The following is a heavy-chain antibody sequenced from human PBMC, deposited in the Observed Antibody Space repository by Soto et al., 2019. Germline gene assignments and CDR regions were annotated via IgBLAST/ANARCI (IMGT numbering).Heavy chain of an antibody. CDR1: GGSSKNYD. D-gene: IGHD6-13*01. V-gene: IGHV4-59*01. CDR2: IYYSGST. CDR3: TRGLAAAGTGLDY. J-gene: IGHJ4*02. Sequence: SETLCLTSTVAGGSSKNYDWRWISQTPGKGLEWIGHIYYSGSTNYNPSLKSRVTISIDTSKNQFSLKLSSVTAADTALFYCTRGLAAAGTGLDYWGQGTQVTGSS.